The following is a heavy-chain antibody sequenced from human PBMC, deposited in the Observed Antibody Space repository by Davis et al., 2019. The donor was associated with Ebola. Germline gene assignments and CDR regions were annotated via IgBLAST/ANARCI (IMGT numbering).Heavy chain of an antibody. CDR3: ARDITIFGVVIQSAFDI. V-gene: IGHV3-66*01. CDR2: IYSGGST. Sequence: GESLKISCAASGFTVSSNYMSWVRQAPGKGLEWVSVIYSGGSTYYADSVKGRFTISRDNSKNTLYLQMNSLRAEDTAVYYCARDITIFGVVIQSAFDIWGQGTMVTVSS. J-gene: IGHJ3*02. D-gene: IGHD3-3*01. CDR1: GFTVSSNY.